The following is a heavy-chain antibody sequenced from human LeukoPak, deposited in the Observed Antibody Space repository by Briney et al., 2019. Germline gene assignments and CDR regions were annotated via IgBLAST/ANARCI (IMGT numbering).Heavy chain of an antibody. Sequence: GGSLRLSCAASGLTFSKAWMSWVRQAPGKGLAWVGRIKSKTDGGTVDYTAPVKGRFTISRDDSQNTLYLHMNGLETEDTAVYYCTTTGNYGSGSYYRCDYYGMDVWGQGTTVTVSS. J-gene: IGHJ6*02. D-gene: IGHD3-10*01. V-gene: IGHV3-15*01. CDR2: IKSKTDGGTV. CDR3: TTTGNYGSGSYYRCDYYGMDV. CDR1: GLTFSKAW.